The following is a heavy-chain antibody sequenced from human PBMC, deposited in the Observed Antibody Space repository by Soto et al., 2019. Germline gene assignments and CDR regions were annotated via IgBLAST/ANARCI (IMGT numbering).Heavy chain of an antibody. CDR2: VYHNGIM. D-gene: IGHD3-10*01. CDR1: GYSIISGYY. J-gene: IGHJ4*01. Sequence: SETLSLTCSVSGYSIISGYYCGWVRQAPGKGLEWLGSVYHNGIMFHNPSFQSRVTISVDTSKNQFSLNLRSVTAADTAVYYCAALWFGELAFNYWGHGILVTVSS. V-gene: IGHV4-38-2*02. CDR3: AALWFGELAFNY.